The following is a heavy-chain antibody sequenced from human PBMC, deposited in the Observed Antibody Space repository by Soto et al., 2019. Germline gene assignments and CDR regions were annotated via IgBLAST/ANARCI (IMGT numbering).Heavy chain of an antibody. D-gene: IGHD4-4*01. CDR2: INVYDGNT. J-gene: IGHJ4*02. V-gene: IGHV1-18*01. Sequence: ASVKVSCKASGYTFTNYAVTWVRQAPGQGLEWMGWINVYDGNTKYAQKFQGRVTMTTDTSTNTVYMELRSLTSDDTAAYYCGRDGVAVTTGIAGYWGQGTLVTVSS. CDR1: GYTFTNYA. CDR3: GRDGVAVTTGIAGY.